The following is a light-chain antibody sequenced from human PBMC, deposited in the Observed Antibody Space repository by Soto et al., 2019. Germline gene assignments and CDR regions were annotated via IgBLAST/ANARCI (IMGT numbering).Light chain of an antibody. J-gene: IGKJ1*01. CDR2: GAS. V-gene: IGKV3-15*01. Sequence: IVMTQSPATLSVSPGERATLSCRASQSISTKLAWYQQKPGQAPRLLIYGASTRATGIPVRFSGSGSGTEFTLTITSLQFEDFGVYYCQQYNNWPPWTFGQGTKVDI. CDR1: QSISTK. CDR3: QQYNNWPPWT.